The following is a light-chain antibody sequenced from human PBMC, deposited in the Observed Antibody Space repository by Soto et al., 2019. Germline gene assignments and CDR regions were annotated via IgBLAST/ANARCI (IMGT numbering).Light chain of an antibody. Sequence: AIRRTQAVTSRSTAVGDRSAESCVGSQGIRNDLGWYQQKPGKAPKLLIYAASSLQSGVPSRSSGSGSGTEPTHPLSRLHPADSPTYYCQQYNSYAPQTFGPGTKVDIK. V-gene: IGKV1-6*01. CDR2: AAS. CDR1: QGIRND. CDR3: QQYNSYAPQT. J-gene: IGKJ1*01.